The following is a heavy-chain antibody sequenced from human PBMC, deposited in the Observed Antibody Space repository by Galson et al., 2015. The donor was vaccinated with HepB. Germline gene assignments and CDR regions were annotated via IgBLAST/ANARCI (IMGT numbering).Heavy chain of an antibody. CDR1: GYTFTNYG. J-gene: IGHJ4*02. CDR2: TSAYNGNT. D-gene: IGHD6-13*01. V-gene: IGHV1-18*01. Sequence: SVKVSCKASGYTFTNYGISWVRQAPGQGLEWIGWTSAYNGNTNYAQKVQDRVIMTTDTSTRTAYMELRSLRFDDTAVYYCARDETGGSGWFRVLDHWGQGTLVTASS. CDR3: ARDETGGSGWFRVLDH.